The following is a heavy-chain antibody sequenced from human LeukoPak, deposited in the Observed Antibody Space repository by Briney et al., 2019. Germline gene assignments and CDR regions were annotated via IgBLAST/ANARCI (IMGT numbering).Heavy chain of an antibody. CDR3: ARDITGSFDY. CDR1: GDSISSSSYY. J-gene: IGHJ4*02. Sequence: SETLSLTCTVSGDSISSSSYYWGWIRQPPGKGLEWIGGIYYSGSTYYNPSLKSRVTISVDTSKNQFSLKLSSVTAADTAVYYCARDITGSFDYWGQGNLVTASS. D-gene: IGHD1-14*01. CDR2: IYYSGST. V-gene: IGHV4-39*07.